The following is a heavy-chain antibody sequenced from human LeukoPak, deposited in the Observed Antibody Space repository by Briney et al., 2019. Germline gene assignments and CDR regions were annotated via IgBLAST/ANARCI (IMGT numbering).Heavy chain of an antibody. J-gene: IGHJ4*02. V-gene: IGHV4-34*01. CDR2: INNSGST. D-gene: IGHD3-10*01. CDR1: GGSFSGYY. CDR3: AREKWFGEWGGFDY. Sequence: SETLSLTCAVYGGSFSGYYWSWIRQPPGKGLEWIGEINNSGSTNYNPSLKSRVTISVDTSKNQFSLKLSSVTAADTAVYYCAREKWFGEWGGFDYWGQGTLVTVSS.